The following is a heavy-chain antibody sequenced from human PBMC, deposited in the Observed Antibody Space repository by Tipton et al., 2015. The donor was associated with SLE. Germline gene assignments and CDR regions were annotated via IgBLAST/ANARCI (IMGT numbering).Heavy chain of an antibody. CDR2: IYSGGST. CDR1: GFTVSSNY. D-gene: IGHD3-10*01. V-gene: IGHV3-66*01. CDR3: ARASGGLVDF. Sequence: GSLRLSCAASGFTVSSNYMSWVRQAPGKGLEWVSLIYSGGSTYYADSVKGRFSISRDNSQNTVYLQMNSLRVEETAVYYCARASGGLVDFWGLGTLVTVSS. J-gene: IGHJ4*02.